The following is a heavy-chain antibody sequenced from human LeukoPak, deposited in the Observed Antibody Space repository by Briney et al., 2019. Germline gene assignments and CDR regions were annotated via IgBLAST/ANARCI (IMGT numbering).Heavy chain of an antibody. Sequence: NPSETLSLTCTVSGGSISSSSYYWGWIRRPPGKGPEWIGSIYYSGSTYYNPSLKSRVTISVDTSKNQFSLKLSSVTAADTAVYYCARVLPAAIRDYFDYWGQGTLVTVSS. CDR1: GGSISSSSYY. D-gene: IGHD2-2*01. CDR3: ARVLPAAIRDYFDY. V-gene: IGHV4-39*01. CDR2: IYYSGST. J-gene: IGHJ4*02.